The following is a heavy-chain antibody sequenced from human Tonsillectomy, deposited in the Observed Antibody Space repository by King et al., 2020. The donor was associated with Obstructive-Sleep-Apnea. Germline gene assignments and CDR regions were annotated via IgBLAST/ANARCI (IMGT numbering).Heavy chain of an antibody. CDR1: GYSFTSYA. J-gene: IGHJ4*02. CDR2: INTNTWNP. V-gene: IGHV7-4-1*02. Sequence: VQLVESGSELKTPGASVKVSCKASGYSFTSYAMNWVRQAPGQGLEWMGRINTNTWNPTYAQGFTGRFVFSLDTSGSTAYLQISSLKAEDTAVYYCARMVYSSSWYRFFDSWGQGTLVTVSS. CDR3: ARMVYSSSWYRFFDS. D-gene: IGHD6-13*01.